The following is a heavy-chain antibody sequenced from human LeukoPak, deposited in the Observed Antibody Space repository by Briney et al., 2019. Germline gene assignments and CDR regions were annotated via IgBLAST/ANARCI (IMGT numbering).Heavy chain of an antibody. J-gene: IGHJ3*02. CDR2: IYYSGST. V-gene: IGHV4-39*07. D-gene: IGHD1-26*01. Sequence: SETLSLTCTVSGGSISSSSYYWGWIRQPPGKGLEWIGSIYYSGSTYYNPSLKSRVTISVDTSKNQFSLKLSSVTAADTAVYYCARDGRGRDAFDIWGQGTMVTVSS. CDR3: ARDGRGRDAFDI. CDR1: GGSISSSSYY.